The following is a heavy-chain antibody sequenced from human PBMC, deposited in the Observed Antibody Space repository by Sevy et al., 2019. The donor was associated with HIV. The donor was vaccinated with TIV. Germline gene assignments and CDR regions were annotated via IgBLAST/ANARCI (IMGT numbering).Heavy chain of an antibody. CDR2: IYHTGST. CDR3: ARDGGTLTTPGAFDF. Sequence: SETLSLTCAVSGGSISGGVYSWNWIRQSPGKGLEWIGYIYHTGSTYYNPSLKSRLTMSVDMSKNQFSLKMNSLTAADTAVYYCARDGGTLTTPGAFDFWGQGTMVTVSS. J-gene: IGHJ3*01. D-gene: IGHD4-4*01. V-gene: IGHV4-30-2*06. CDR1: GGSISGGVYS.